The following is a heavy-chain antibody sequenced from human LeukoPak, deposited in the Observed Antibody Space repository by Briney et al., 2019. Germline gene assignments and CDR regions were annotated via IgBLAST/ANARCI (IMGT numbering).Heavy chain of an antibody. CDR2: ISGNGGST. CDR3: AMSPGPYSSGWYYFDY. CDR1: GFTFSSYA. J-gene: IGHJ4*02. Sequence: GGSLRLSCAASGFTFSSYAMSWVRQAPGKGLEWVSAISGNGGSTYYADSVKGRFTISRDNSKNTLYLQMNSLRAEDTAVYYCAMSPGPYSSGWYYFDYWGQGTLVTVSS. D-gene: IGHD6-19*01. V-gene: IGHV3-23*01.